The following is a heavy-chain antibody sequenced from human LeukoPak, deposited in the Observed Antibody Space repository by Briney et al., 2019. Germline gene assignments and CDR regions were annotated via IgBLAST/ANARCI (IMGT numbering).Heavy chain of an antibody. CDR1: GHTFTSHS. V-gene: IGHV1-18*01. J-gene: IGHJ4*02. D-gene: IGHD3-10*01. Sequence: GASVKVSCKASGHTFTSHSINWVRQAPGQGLEWVGWISDYNGHKSFAQKFQGRVTKTMDSSTSTSYMELRSVRSDDTAVYYCAVVPRARGFGEYFHFDFWGQGTLVTVSS. CDR3: AVVPRARGFGEYFHFDF. CDR2: ISDYNGHK.